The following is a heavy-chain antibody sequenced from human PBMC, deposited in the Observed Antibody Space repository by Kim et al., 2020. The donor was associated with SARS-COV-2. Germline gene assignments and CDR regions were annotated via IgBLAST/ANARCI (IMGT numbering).Heavy chain of an antibody. D-gene: IGHD4-17*01. CDR3: ARDFNYGGYFDL. CDR1: GYTFTSYA. CDR2: INAGNGNT. V-gene: IGHV1-3*01. J-gene: IGHJ2*01. Sequence: ASVKVSCKASGYTFTSYAMHWVRQAPGQRLEWMGWINAGNGNTKYSQKFQGRVTITRDTSASTAYMELSSLRSEDTAVYYCARDFNYGGYFDLWGRGTLVTVSS.